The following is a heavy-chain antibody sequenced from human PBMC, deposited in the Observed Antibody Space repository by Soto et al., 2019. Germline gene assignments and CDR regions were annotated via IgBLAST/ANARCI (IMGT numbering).Heavy chain of an antibody. CDR1: GFTFSSYE. V-gene: IGHV3-48*03. D-gene: IGHD6-13*01. J-gene: IGHJ4*02. Sequence: EVQLVESGGGLVQPGGSLRLSCAASGFTFSSYEMNWVRQAPGKGLEWVSYISSSGSTIYYADSVKGRFIISRDNAKNSLYLQMNSLRAEDTAVYYFARGFSAAGDDYWGQGTLVTVSS. CDR3: ARGFSAAGDDY. CDR2: ISSSGSTI.